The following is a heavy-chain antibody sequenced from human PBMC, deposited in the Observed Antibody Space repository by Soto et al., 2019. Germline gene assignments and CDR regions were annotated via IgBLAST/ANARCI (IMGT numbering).Heavy chain of an antibody. J-gene: IGHJ4*02. Sequence: SEALSLTCAVYGGSCSGYFWSWIRQSPGKGLEWIGEVNHIGSTNSNPSLKSRVAVSVDTSKNQISLKLRSVTAADTAVYYCARGISLIVEVQRDAPDKYYFDSWGQGTLVTVSS. V-gene: IGHV4-34*01. D-gene: IGHD2-15*01. CDR1: GGSCSGYF. CDR2: VNHIGST. CDR3: ARGISLIVEVQRDAPDKYYFDS.